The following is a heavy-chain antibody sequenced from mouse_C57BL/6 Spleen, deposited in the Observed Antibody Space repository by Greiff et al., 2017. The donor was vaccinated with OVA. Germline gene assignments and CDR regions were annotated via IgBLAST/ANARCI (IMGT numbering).Heavy chain of an antibody. CDR1: GYTFTDYE. D-gene: IGHD2-4*01. CDR2: IDPETGGT. Sequence: QVQLQQSGAELVRPGASVTLSCKASGYTFTDYEMHWVKQTPVHGLEWIGAIDPETGGTAYNQKFKGKAILTADKSSSTAYMELRSLTSEDSAVYYCTIYYDYGDYWGQGTTLTVSS. CDR3: TIYYDYGDY. J-gene: IGHJ2*01. V-gene: IGHV1-15*01.